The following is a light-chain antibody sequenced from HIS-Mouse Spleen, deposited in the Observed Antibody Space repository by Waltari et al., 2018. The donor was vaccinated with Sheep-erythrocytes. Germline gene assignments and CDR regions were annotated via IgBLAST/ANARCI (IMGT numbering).Light chain of an antibody. J-gene: IGLJ1*01. CDR3: CSYAGSYNHV. V-gene: IGLV2-11*01. CDR2: DVS. Sequence: QSALTQPRPVSGSPGQSVTISCTGNRSDVGGYNYVPWYQQHPGKAPKLMIYDVSKRPSGVPDRFSGSKSGNTASLTISGLQAEDEADYYCCSYAGSYNHVFATGTKVTVL. CDR1: RSDVGGYNY.